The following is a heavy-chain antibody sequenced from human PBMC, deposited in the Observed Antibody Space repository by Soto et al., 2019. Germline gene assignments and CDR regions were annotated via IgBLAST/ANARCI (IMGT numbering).Heavy chain of an antibody. Sequence: PGGSLRLSCAASGFTFSSYSMNWVRQAPGKGLEWVSYISSSSSTTYYADSVKGRFTISRDNSKNTLYLQMNSLRVEDTALYYCAKADYSYSWAPGDYWGQGTLVTVSS. D-gene: IGHD6-13*01. J-gene: IGHJ4*02. CDR2: ISSSSSTT. CDR1: GFTFSSYS. CDR3: AKADYSYSWAPGDY. V-gene: IGHV3-48*01.